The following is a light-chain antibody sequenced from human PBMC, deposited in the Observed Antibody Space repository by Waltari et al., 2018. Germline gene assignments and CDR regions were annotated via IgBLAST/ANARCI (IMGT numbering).Light chain of an antibody. CDR3: QQYENFPVT. V-gene: IGKV1-33*01. CDR1: QDISNY. CDR2: DTS. Sequence: DIQVTQSPSSLSASVGDRLTITCPASQDISNYLNWYQQKPGKAPKLLIYDTSHLQTGVPSRFSGTGGGTDFTFTISSLQPEDIATYYCQQYENFPVTFGQGTRLEIK. J-gene: IGKJ5*01.